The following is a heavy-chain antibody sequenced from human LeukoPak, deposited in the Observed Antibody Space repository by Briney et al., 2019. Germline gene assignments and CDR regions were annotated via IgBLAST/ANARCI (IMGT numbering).Heavy chain of an antibody. V-gene: IGHV4-59*01. CDR3: AIGGLPPDSTGPDDAFDI. J-gene: IGHJ3*02. CDR2: IYYSGST. CDR1: GGSISSYY. D-gene: IGHD3-22*01. Sequence: SETLSLTCTVSGGSISSYYRSWVRQPPGKGLEWIGYIYYSGSTNYNPSLKSRVTISVDTSKNQFSLKLSSVTAADTAVYYCAIGGLPPDSTGPDDAFDIWGQGTMVTVSS.